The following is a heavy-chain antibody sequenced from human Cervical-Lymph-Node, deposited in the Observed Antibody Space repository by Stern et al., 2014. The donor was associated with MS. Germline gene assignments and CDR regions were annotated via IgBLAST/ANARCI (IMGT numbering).Heavy chain of an antibody. Sequence: VQLVESGGGVVQPGRSLRLSCAASGFIFSSYGMHWVRQAPGKGLEWVAVIWYDGSNKYYADSVKGRFTISRDNSKNTLYLQMNSLRAEDTAVYYCARDGRYSSDYGYFDLWGRGTLVTVSS. CDR2: IWYDGSNK. CDR1: GFIFSSYG. J-gene: IGHJ2*01. V-gene: IGHV3-33*01. CDR3: ARDGRYSSDYGYFDL. D-gene: IGHD6-19*01.